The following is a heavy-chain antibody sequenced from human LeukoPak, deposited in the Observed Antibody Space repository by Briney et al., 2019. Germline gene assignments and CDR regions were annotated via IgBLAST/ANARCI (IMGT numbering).Heavy chain of an antibody. Sequence: SETLSLTCTVSGGSISSSSYYWGWIRQPPGKGLEWIGSIYYSGSTYYNPSLKSRVTISVDTSKNQFSLKLSSVTAADTAVYYCARHIGGYSIDYSGQGTLVTVSS. CDR3: ARHIGGYSIDY. CDR1: GGSISSSSYY. V-gene: IGHV4-39*01. CDR2: IYYSGST. D-gene: IGHD3-22*01. J-gene: IGHJ4*02.